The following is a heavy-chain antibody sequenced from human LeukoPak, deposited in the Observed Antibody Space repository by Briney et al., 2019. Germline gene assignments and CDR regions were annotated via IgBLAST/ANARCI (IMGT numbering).Heavy chain of an antibody. Sequence: GGSLRLSCAAPGFTFSTYGMSWVRQTTGKGLEWVSGISTSGSRTDYAASVKGRFTISRDISENTVYLQMNSLRAEDTAVYYCARAPVLLWFGEYSYYFDYWGQGTLVTVSS. CDR3: ARAPVLLWFGEYSYYFDY. CDR2: ISTSGSRT. J-gene: IGHJ4*02. D-gene: IGHD3-10*01. CDR1: GFTFSTYG. V-gene: IGHV3-23*01.